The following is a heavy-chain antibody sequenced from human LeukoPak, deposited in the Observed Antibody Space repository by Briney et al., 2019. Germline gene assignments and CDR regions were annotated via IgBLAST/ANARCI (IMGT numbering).Heavy chain of an antibody. J-gene: IGHJ4*02. CDR1: GFTVSNNY. V-gene: IGHV3-53*01. CDR3: ASPKYTNGPFSY. Sequence: GGSLRLSCAASGFTVSNNYMSWVRQAPGRGLESVSVLYNTGDTYYTDSVKGRFSISRDISKNTLHLQMNSLRVEDTAVYYCASPKYTNGPFSYWGQGVLVTVSS. D-gene: IGHD6-19*01. CDR2: LYNTGDT.